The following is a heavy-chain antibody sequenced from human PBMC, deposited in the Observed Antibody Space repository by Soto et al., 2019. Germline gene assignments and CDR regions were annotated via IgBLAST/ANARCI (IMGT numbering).Heavy chain of an antibody. CDR1: GGTFSSYT. J-gene: IGHJ2*01. Sequence: QVQLVQSGAEVKKPGSSVKVSCKASGGTFSSYTISWVRQAPGQGLEWMGRITPILGIANYAQKFQGRVTITADKSTSTAYMELSSLRSEDTAVYYCARAYGDYWYFDLWGRGTLVTVSS. V-gene: IGHV1-69*02. CDR3: ARAYGDYWYFDL. CDR2: ITPILGIA. D-gene: IGHD4-17*01.